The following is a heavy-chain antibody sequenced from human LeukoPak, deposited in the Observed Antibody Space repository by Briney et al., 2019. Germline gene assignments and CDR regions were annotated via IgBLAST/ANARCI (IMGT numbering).Heavy chain of an antibody. CDR3: AKTQHDSGDENWFDP. D-gene: IGHD4-17*01. Sequence: ASVKVSCKASGYTFTSYDINWVRQATGQGLEWMGWMNPNSGNTGYAQKFQGRVTMTRDTSISTAYMELSSLSSEDTAVYYCAKTQHDSGDENWFDPWGQGTLVTVST. CDR1: GYTFTSYD. CDR2: MNPNSGNT. V-gene: IGHV1-8*01. J-gene: IGHJ5*02.